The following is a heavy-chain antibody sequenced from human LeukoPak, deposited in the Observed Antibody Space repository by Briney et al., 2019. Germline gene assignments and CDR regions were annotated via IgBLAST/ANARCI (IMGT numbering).Heavy chain of an antibody. CDR3: AKDSSSSTWIYYFDY. Sequence: PGGSLRLSCAASGFIFSSYGMHWVRQAPGKGLEWISGIFGSGGSTYYADSVKGRFAISRDNSKNTLYLQMNSLRAEDTAVYYCAKDSSSSTWIYYFDYWGQGTLVTVSS. V-gene: IGHV3-23*01. J-gene: IGHJ4*02. D-gene: IGHD6-13*01. CDR1: GFIFSSYG. CDR2: IFGSGGST.